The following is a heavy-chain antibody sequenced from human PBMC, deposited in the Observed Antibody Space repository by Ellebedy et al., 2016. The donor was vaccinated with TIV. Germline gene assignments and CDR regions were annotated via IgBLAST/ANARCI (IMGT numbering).Heavy chain of an antibody. CDR1: GAFVSDSAYY. J-gene: IGHJ5*02. V-gene: IGHV4-39*01. Sequence: MPSETLSLTCTVSGAFVSDSAYYWVWVRQPPGKGLEWIGSIYDDGNTYYTPSLRSRMTMSVDTSENQVSLTLTSVTAADTAVYFCASGRSSEKGFFDPWGQGTLVTVSS. D-gene: IGHD6-6*01. CDR2: IYDDGNT. CDR3: ASGRSSEKGFFDP.